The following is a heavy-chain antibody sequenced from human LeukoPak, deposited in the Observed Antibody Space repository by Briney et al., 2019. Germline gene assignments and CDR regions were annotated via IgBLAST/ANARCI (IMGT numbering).Heavy chain of an antibody. V-gene: IGHV4-4*02. CDR1: GGSISSSNW. CDR3: ARDAAYYDILTGYSPLGY. Sequence: SETLSLTCAVSGGSISSSNWWSWVRQPPGKGLEWIGEIYHSRSTNYNPSLKSRVTISVDKSKNQFSLKLSSVTAADTAVYYCARDAAYYDILTGYSPLGYWGQGTLVTVSS. J-gene: IGHJ4*02. D-gene: IGHD3-9*01. CDR2: IYHSRST.